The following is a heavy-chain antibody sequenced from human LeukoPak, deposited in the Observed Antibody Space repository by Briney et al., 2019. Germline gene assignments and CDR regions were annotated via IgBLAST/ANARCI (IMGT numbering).Heavy chain of an antibody. V-gene: IGHV6-1*01. Sequence: SQTLSLTCAISGDSVSSNSAAWNWIRQSPSRGLEWLGRTYYRSKWYNDYAVSVKSRITINPDTSKNQFSLQLNSVTPEDTAVYYCTRAYYYDSSDSLNWFDPWGQGTLVTVSS. CDR2: TYYRSKWYN. J-gene: IGHJ5*02. D-gene: IGHD3-22*01. CDR3: TRAYYYDSSDSLNWFDP. CDR1: GDSVSSNSAA.